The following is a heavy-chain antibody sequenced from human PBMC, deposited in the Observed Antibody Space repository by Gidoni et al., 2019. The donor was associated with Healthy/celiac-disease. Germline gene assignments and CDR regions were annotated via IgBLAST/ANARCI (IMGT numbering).Heavy chain of an antibody. D-gene: IGHD3-10*01. CDR1: GGTFSSYA. V-gene: IGHV1-69*01. Sequence: QVQLVQSGAEVKKPGSSVKVSCKASGGTFSSYAISWVRQAPGQGLEWMGGIIPIFGTANYAQKFQGRVTITADESTSTAYMELSSLRSEDTAVYYCARSYYGSGTMPKYYYYGMDVWGQGTTVTVSS. CDR2: IIPIFGTA. CDR3: ARSYYGSGTMPKYYYYGMDV. J-gene: IGHJ6*02.